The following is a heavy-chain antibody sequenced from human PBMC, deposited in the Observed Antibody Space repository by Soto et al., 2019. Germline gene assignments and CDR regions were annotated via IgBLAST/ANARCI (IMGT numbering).Heavy chain of an antibody. CDR2: IYYSGST. CDR1: GGSISSSSYY. J-gene: IGHJ4*02. V-gene: IGHV4-39*01. CDR3: ARHKRTHEYYFDY. Sequence: QLQLQESGPGLVKPSETLSLTCTVSGGSISSSSYYWGWIRQPPGKGLEWIGSIYYSGSTYYNPSLKSRVTISVDTSKNQFSLKLSSVTAADTAVYYCARHKRTHEYYFDYWGQGTLVTVSS.